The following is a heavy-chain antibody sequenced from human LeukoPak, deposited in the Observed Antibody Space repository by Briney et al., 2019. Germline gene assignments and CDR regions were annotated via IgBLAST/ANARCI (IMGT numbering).Heavy chain of an antibody. J-gene: IGHJ4*02. V-gene: IGHV1-2*02. CDR3: ARDRGPQWWGSFDY. D-gene: IGHD3-16*01. CDR1: GYTSTGHY. Sequence: GASVKVSCKASGYTSTGHYIHWVRQAPGQGLEWMGWINPNSGDTSYAQKFQGTVTMTRDTSISTAYMDLSRLISDDTALYYCARDRGPQWWGSFDYWGQGTLVTVSS. CDR2: INPNSGDT.